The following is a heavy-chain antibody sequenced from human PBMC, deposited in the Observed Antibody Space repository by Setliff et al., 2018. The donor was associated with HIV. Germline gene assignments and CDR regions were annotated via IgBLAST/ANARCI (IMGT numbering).Heavy chain of an antibody. CDR3: AREHCSGGSCNGFDI. CDR1: GGSIGTTGHY. J-gene: IGHJ3*02. D-gene: IGHD2-15*01. Sequence: SETLSLTCTVSGGSIGTTGHYWGWVRQPPGKGLEWIASLFDSANIYTHPSLRSRVTISVDTAETQLSLTLTSVTAADTAMYYCAREHCSGGSCNGFDIWGQGTMVTVSS. CDR2: LFDSANI. V-gene: IGHV4-39*01.